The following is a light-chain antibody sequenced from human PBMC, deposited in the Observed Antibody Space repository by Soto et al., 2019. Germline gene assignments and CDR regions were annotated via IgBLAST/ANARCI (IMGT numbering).Light chain of an antibody. CDR3: SSYTSISTLGGV. Sequence: QSALTQPASVSGSPGQSITISCTGSSSDVGGFDYVSWYQQHPGKAPKLMIYDVSNRPSGVSNRFSGSKSGNTASLTISGLQAEDEADYYCSSYTSISTLGGVFGGGTKLPVL. V-gene: IGLV2-14*03. CDR1: SSDVGGFDY. CDR2: DVS. J-gene: IGLJ2*01.